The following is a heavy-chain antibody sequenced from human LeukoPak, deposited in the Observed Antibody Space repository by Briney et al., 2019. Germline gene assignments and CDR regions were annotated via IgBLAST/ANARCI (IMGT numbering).Heavy chain of an antibody. CDR2: INPNSGGT. J-gene: IGHJ4*02. CDR3: ARSPSGGFLFDY. Sequence: LGASVKVSCKASGYTFTGYYMHWVRQAPGQGLEWMGWINPNSGGTNYAQKFQGRVTMTRDTSISTAYMELSRLRSDDTAVYYCARSPSGGFLFDYWGQGTLVTVSS. CDR1: GYTFTGYY. V-gene: IGHV1-2*02. D-gene: IGHD2/OR15-2a*01.